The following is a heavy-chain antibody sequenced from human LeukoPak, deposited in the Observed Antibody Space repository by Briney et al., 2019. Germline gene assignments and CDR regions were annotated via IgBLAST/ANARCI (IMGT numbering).Heavy chain of an antibody. CDR3: ARGYYYFDY. D-gene: IGHD2-21*01. J-gene: IGHJ4*02. Sequence: SETLSLTCIVSGDSINSDYWNWIRQPPGKGLEWIGYIYYSGSVNYNPSHKSRVTISVDTSKRQFSLKLSSVTAADTAVYYCARGYYYFDYWGQGTLVTVSS. CDR1: GDSINSDY. V-gene: IGHV4-59*01. CDR2: IYYSGSV.